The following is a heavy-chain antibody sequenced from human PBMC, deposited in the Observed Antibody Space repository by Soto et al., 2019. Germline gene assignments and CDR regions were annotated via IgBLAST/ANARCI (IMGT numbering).Heavy chain of an antibody. Sequence: QVHLQQRGAGLLKPSETLSLNCVVSGESFSGYYWSWIRQTPGMGLEWIGEVDHRGSTTYNTSLKNQASISIASSKNLFSLELTSVTAADTALYFCARYEYWNSLYGVDVWGQGTRVTVSS. CDR2: VDHRGST. CDR3: ARYEYWNSLYGVDV. V-gene: IGHV4-34*02. D-gene: IGHD3-3*01. CDR1: GESFSGYY. J-gene: IGHJ6*02.